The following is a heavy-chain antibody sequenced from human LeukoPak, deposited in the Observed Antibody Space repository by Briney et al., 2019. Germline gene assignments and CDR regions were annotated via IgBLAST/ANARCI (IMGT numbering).Heavy chain of an antibody. CDR2: IKHDGGEK. J-gene: IGHJ5*02. V-gene: IGHV3-7*04. Sequence: GGSLRLSCAASGFSFSSYLMSWVRQAPGKGLEWVANIKHDGGEKQYVDSVKGRFTISRDNAKNSLYLQMNSLRAEDTAVYYCARAVASNWFDPWGQGALATVSS. CDR3: ARAVASNWFDP. D-gene: IGHD4-23*01. CDR1: GFSFSSYL.